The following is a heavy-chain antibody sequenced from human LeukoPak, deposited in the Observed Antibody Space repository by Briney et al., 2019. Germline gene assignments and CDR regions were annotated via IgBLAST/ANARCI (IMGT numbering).Heavy chain of an antibody. J-gene: IGHJ4*02. CDR2: IPAGGKYT. Sequence: GVSLRLSCAASGFTFSTYTMNWVRQAPGKGLEWVSSIPAGGKYTHQADSVEGRFTISRDNAKNSLYLDMNSLRAEDTAVYYCVRGDSRDYWGQGTLVTVSS. D-gene: IGHD6-13*01. CDR3: VRGDSRDY. V-gene: IGHV3-21*01. CDR1: GFTFSTYT.